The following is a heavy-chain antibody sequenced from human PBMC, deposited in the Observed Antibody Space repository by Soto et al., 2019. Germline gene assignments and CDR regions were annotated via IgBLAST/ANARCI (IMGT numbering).Heavy chain of an antibody. V-gene: IGHV3-21*01. D-gene: IGHD1-7*01. J-gene: IGHJ4*02. CDR3: ARSRGTTALLYYFDY. CDR2: ISSSSSYI. CDR1: GFTFSSYS. Sequence: GGSLRLSCAASGFTFSSYSMNWVRQAPGKGLEWVSSISSSSSYIYYADSAKGRFTISRDNAKNSLYLQMNSLRAEDTAVYYCARSRGTTALLYYFDYWGQGSLVTVSS.